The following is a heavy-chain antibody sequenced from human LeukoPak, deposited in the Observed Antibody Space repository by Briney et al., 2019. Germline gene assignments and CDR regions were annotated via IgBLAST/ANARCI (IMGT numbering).Heavy chain of an antibody. V-gene: IGHV3-30*02. J-gene: IGHJ4*02. CDR1: AFTFTSYG. D-gene: IGHD3-16*01. CDR3: AKVTGNYVWGTRTIDY. Sequence: TGGSLRLSCAASAFTFTSYGLHWVRQAPGKGLEWVAFIRYDGTNKYYADSVKGRFIISRDNSKNTLYLQMNSLRAEDTAVYYCAKVTGNYVWGTRTIDYWGQGTLVTVSS. CDR2: IRYDGTNK.